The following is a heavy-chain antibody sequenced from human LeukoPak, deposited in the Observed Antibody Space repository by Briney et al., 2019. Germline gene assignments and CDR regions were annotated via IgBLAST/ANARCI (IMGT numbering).Heavy chain of an antibody. Sequence: PSETLSLTCTVSGGSISNSNNYWGWIREPPGKGLEWVGSIYYRGSTYYNPSLKSRVTISVDTSKNHFSLKLSSVTAADTAVYYCARAKENYSFDYWGQGTLVTVSS. CDR1: GGSISNSNNY. CDR2: IYYRGST. J-gene: IGHJ4*02. V-gene: IGHV4-39*07. CDR3: ARAKENYSFDY. D-gene: IGHD1-7*01.